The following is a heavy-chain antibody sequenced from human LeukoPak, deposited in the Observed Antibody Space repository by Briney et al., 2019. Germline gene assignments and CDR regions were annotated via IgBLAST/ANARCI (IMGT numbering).Heavy chain of an antibody. CDR1: GGSTSSYY. Sequence: SETLSLTCTVSGGSTSSYYWSWIRQPPGKGLEGIGYIYHSGSTYYNPSLKSRVTISVDRSKNQFSLKLSSVTAADTAVYYCARGTMVRGVIMETWFDPWGQGTLVTVSS. CDR3: ARGTMVRGVIMETWFDP. D-gene: IGHD3-10*01. J-gene: IGHJ5*02. CDR2: IYHSGST. V-gene: IGHV4-59*12.